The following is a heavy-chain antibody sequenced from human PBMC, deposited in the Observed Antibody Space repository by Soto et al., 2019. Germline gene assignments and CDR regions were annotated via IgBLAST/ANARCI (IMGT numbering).Heavy chain of an antibody. J-gene: IGHJ4*02. CDR1: GFTFTNYV. CDR3: ANGWFVLVC. D-gene: IGHD2-15*01. V-gene: IGHV3-23*01. CDR2: IGEADNT. Sequence: EVQFLESGGGLVQPGGSLRLACAASGFTFTNYVLTWVRQSPGRGLEWVSTIGEADNTYYSDSVRGRFTVSRDTSKNTFYLHMNSLGAGDTAVYYCANGWFVLVCWGQGTLVTVSS.